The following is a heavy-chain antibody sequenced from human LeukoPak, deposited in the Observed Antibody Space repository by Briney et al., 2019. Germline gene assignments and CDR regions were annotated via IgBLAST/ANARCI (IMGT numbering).Heavy chain of an antibody. CDR2: ISYDGSNE. Sequence: GGSLRLSCAASGFTFSSYVMHWVRQAPGKGLEWVAIISYDGSNEYYADSVKGRFTISRDNSKDTLYLQMNSLRAEDTAVFYCAKGSKALIITRDHYMDVWGKGTTVTISS. CDR1: GFTFSSYV. J-gene: IGHJ6*03. V-gene: IGHV3-30*04. CDR3: AKGSKALIITRDHYMDV. D-gene: IGHD3-3*01.